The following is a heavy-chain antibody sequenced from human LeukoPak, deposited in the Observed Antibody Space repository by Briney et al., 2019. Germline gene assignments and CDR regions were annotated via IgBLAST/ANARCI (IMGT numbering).Heavy chain of an antibody. CDR2: IYNSGNT. CDR1: GGSISGYY. J-gene: IGHJ4*02. D-gene: IGHD6-19*01. V-gene: IGHV4-59*01. CDR3: SIPVASTLTIDS. Sequence: SETLSLTCTVSGGSISGYYWTWIRQRPRKGLEWIGYIYNSGNTNYNPSLRRRVTISVVTSKNQFSLIRISMTAADTAMQYCSIPVASTLTIDSSGPGTLVTVSP.